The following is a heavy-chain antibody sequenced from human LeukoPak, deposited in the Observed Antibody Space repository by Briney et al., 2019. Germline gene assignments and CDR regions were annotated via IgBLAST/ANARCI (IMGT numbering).Heavy chain of an antibody. CDR3: ARDASSRWSYCDY. CDR1: GGSFSGYY. CDR2: INHSGST. J-gene: IGHJ4*02. Sequence: KPSETLSLTCAVYGGSFSGYYWSWIRQPPGKGLEWIGEINHSGSTNYNPSLKSRVTISVDTSKNQFSLKLSSVTAADTAVYYCARDASSRWSYCDYWGQGTLVTVSS. D-gene: IGHD6-13*01. V-gene: IGHV4-34*01.